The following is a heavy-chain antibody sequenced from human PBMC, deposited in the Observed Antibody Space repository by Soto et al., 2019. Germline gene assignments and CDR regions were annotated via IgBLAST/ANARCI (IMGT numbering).Heavy chain of an antibody. CDR1: GGSISSGDYY. V-gene: IGHV4-30-4*01. J-gene: IGHJ4*02. CDR2: IYYSGST. Sequence: PSETLSLTCTVSGGSISSGDYYWSWIRQPPGKGLEWVGYIYYSGSTYYNPSLKSRLTISVDTSKNQFSLSLRSLTAADTAVYYCARSREFDYWSQGTLVTVPS. CDR3: ARSREFDY.